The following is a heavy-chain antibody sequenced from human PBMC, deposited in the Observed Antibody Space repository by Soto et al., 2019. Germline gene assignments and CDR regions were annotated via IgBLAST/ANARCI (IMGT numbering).Heavy chain of an antibody. J-gene: IGHJ6*02. Sequence: EVQLLESGGGLVQPGGSLRLCCAASGFTFSNYAMSWVRQAPGKGLEWVSAISNSGGSTYYTDSVKGRFTISRDNSRSTLYLQMNRLRAEDTAVYFCAKRDTAVGYGMDVWGQGTTVIVSS. D-gene: IGHD5-18*01. V-gene: IGHV3-23*01. CDR3: AKRDTAVGYGMDV. CDR2: ISNSGGST. CDR1: GFTFSNYA.